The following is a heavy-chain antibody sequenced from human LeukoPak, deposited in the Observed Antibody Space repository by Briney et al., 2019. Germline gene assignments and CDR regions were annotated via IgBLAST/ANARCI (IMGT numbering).Heavy chain of an antibody. CDR2: IIPIFGTA. CDR3: ARVPPVRLAVAVYYYYYMDV. J-gene: IGHJ6*03. CDR1: GGTFSSYA. V-gene: IGHV1-69*06. D-gene: IGHD6-19*01. Sequence: PGASVKVSCKASGGTFSSYAISWVRQAPGQGLEWMGGIIPIFGTANYAQKFQGRVTITADKSTSTAYMELSSLRSEDTAVYYCARVPPVRLAVAVYYYYYMDVWGKGTTVTVSS.